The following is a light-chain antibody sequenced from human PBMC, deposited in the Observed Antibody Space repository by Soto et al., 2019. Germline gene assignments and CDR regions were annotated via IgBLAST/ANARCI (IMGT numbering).Light chain of an antibody. V-gene: IGLV4-60*02. CDR1: SGHSSYI. CDR2: LEGSGSY. J-gene: IGLJ3*02. CDR3: EAWDSNTNWV. Sequence: QLVLTQSSSASASLGSSVKLTCTLSSGHSSYIIAWHQQQPGKAPRYLMKLEGSGSYNKGSGVPDRFSGSSSGADRYLTISNLQFEDEADYYCEAWDSNTNWVFGGGTK.